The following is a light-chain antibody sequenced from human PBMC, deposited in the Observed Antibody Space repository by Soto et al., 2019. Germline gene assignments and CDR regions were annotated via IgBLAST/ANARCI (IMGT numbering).Light chain of an antibody. V-gene: IGLV2-14*01. Sequence: QSALTQPASVSGSPGQSITISCTGTSSDVGGYNYVSWYQQHPGKAPKLMIYDVSNRPSGVSNRFSGSKSGNTASLTISGLQPDDEADYYCCSYTSSSTLFVFGTGTKLTVL. J-gene: IGLJ1*01. CDR3: CSYTSSSTLFV. CDR1: SSDVGGYNY. CDR2: DVS.